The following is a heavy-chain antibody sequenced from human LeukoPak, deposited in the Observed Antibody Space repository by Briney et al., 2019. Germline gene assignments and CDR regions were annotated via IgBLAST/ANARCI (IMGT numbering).Heavy chain of an antibody. V-gene: IGHV3-33*01. D-gene: IGHD3-10*01. CDR1: GFTYSSYG. CDR2: IWYDGSNK. Sequence: PGRSLRLSCAASGFTYSSYGMHWVRQAPGKGLEWVAVIWYDGSNKYYADSVKGRFTISRDNSKNTLYLQVNSLRAEDTAVYYCAREDDYYGSGSLDYWGQGTLVTVSS. J-gene: IGHJ4*02. CDR3: AREDDYYGSGSLDY.